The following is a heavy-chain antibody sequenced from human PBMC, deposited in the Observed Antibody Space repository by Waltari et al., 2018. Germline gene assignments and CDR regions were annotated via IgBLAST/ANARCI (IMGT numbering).Heavy chain of an antibody. CDR1: GGSVSSGSYY. CDR2: IYYSGSP. V-gene: IGHV4-61*01. CDR3: ARINWGSTN. Sequence: QVQLQESGPGLVKPSETLSLTCTVSGGSVSSGSYYWSWIRQPPGKGLEGIGYIYYSGSPNYNPSLKSRVTISVDTSKNQFSLKLSSVTAADTAVYYCARINWGSTNWGQGTLVTVSS. D-gene: IGHD7-27*01. J-gene: IGHJ4*02.